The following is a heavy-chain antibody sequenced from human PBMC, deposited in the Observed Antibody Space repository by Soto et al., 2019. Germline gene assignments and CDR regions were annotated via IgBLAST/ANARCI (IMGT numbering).Heavy chain of an antibody. D-gene: IGHD6-6*01. Sequence: GESLNISCKGSGYSFTSYWIGWVRQMPGKGLEWMGIIYPGDSDTRYSPSFQGQVTISADKSISTAYLQWSSLKASDTAMYYCARHPRSSIASRNDAFDIWGQGTMVTVSS. CDR2: IYPGDSDT. J-gene: IGHJ3*02. V-gene: IGHV5-51*01. CDR1: GYSFTSYW. CDR3: ARHPRSSIASRNDAFDI.